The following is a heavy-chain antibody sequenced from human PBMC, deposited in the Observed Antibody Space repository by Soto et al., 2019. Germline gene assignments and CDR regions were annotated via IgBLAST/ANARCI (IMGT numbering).Heavy chain of an antibody. CDR1: GASISDYF. V-gene: IGHV4-4*07. J-gene: IGHJ5*02. Sequence: QVQLQESGPGLVKPSETLSLTCTVSGASISDYFWSWIRQPAGKGLEWIGRLYSSGTTGYNPSLRSRVTISVDTYKSQFSLKLTSVTAADTAVYYCVRGAGPPWFDPWGQGILVSVSS. CDR2: LYSSGTT. CDR3: VRGAGPPWFDP.